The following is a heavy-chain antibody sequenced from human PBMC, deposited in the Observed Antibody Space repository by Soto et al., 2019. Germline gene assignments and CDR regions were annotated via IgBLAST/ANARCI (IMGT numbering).Heavy chain of an antibody. CDR3: AREQGSVTKNWFDP. CDR2: IYYSGST. V-gene: IGHV4-30-4*01. J-gene: IGHJ5*02. Sequence: SETLSLTCTVSGGSISSGDYYWSWIRQPPGKGLEWIGYIYYSGSTYYNPSLKSRVTISVDTSKNQFSLKLSSVTAADTAVYYCAREQGSVTKNWFDPWGQGTLVTVS. CDR1: GGSISSGDYY. D-gene: IGHD4-17*01.